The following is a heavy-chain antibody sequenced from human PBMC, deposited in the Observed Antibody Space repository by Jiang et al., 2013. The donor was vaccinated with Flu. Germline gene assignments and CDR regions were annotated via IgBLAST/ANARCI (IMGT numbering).Heavy chain of an antibody. V-gene: IGHV4-59*11. CDR2: MYHSATT. D-gene: IGHD1-1*01. J-gene: IGHJ4*02. CDR1: GDSISRHY. CDR3: ARDNWADY. Sequence: PGLVKPSETLSLTCTVSGDSISRHYWSWIRQPPGKGLEWIGCMYHSATTNYNPSLKSRVTISLDTSKNQISLKLTSVTAADTAIYYCARDNWADYWGQGVLVTVSS.